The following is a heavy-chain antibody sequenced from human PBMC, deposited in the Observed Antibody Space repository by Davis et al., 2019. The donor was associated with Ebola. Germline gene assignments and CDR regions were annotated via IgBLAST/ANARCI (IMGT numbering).Heavy chain of an antibody. CDR2: IKGKSDGGTT. D-gene: IGHD2-2*01. Sequence: GGSLRLSCAASGFTFSNAWMSWVRQAPGGGLEWVGRIKGKSDGGTTDYAAPVKGRFAMSRDDSKNTLYLQMNSLKTEDSAAYYCTADVVPAATRGVYYYYYYMDVWGKGTSVTVSS. J-gene: IGHJ6*03. CDR1: GFTFSNAW. CDR3: TADVVPAATRGVYYYYYYMDV. V-gene: IGHV3-15*01.